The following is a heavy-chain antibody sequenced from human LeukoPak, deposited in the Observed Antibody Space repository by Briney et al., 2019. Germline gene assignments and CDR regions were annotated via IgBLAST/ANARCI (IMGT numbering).Heavy chain of an antibody. Sequence: SVKVSCKASGGTFSSYAISWVRQAPGQGLEWMGRIIPIFGTANYAQKFQGRVTITTDESTSTAYMELSSLRSEDTAVYYCARNQMATKIKDAFDIWGQGTMVTVSS. CDR3: ARNQMATKIKDAFDI. J-gene: IGHJ3*02. V-gene: IGHV1-69*05. CDR1: GGTFSSYA. D-gene: IGHD5-24*01. CDR2: IIPIFGTA.